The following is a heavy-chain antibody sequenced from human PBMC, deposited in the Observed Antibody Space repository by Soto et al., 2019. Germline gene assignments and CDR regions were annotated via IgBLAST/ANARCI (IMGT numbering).Heavy chain of an antibody. CDR3: ARYGFPNGLDL. CDR1: GFTFSRNW. D-gene: IGHD3-10*01. V-gene: IGHV3-7*03. J-gene: IGHJ6*02. CDR2: MSPAETEK. Sequence: EVQLVESGGGLVQPGGSLRLSCVLSGFTFSRNWMGWVRQAPGKGLEWVANMSPAETEKYYVDSVRGRFTISRDGAENSLHLQMNSLRAEDTALYYCARYGFPNGLDLWGQGTTVTVSS.